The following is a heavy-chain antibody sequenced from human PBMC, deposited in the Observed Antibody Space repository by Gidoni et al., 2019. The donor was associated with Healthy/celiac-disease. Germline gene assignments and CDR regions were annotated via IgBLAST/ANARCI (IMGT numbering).Heavy chain of an antibody. D-gene: IGHD1-26*01. Sequence: QVQLVESGGGVVQPGRSLRLSCAASGFTFSSYAMHWVRQAPGKGLEWVAVISYDGSNKYYADSVKGRFTISRDNSKNTLYLQMNSLRAEDTAVYYCARVQAPFIVGAIPFDYWGQGTLVTVSS. CDR1: GFTFSSYA. J-gene: IGHJ4*02. CDR2: ISYDGSNK. CDR3: ARVQAPFIVGAIPFDY. V-gene: IGHV3-30-3*01.